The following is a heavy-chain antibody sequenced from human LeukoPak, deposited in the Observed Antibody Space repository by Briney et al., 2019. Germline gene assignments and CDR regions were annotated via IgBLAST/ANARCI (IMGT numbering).Heavy chain of an antibody. CDR1: GFTFSSYS. Sequence: PGGSLRLSCAASGFTFSSYSMHWVRQPAGEGLEGVSSISSSSSYIYYADSVKGRFTISRDNAKHSLYLQMNSLRAEETAVYYCARIAVAAHDAFDIWGQGTMVTVSS. D-gene: IGHD6-19*01. J-gene: IGHJ3*02. CDR3: ARIAVAAHDAFDI. V-gene: IGHV3-21*01. CDR2: ISSSSSYI.